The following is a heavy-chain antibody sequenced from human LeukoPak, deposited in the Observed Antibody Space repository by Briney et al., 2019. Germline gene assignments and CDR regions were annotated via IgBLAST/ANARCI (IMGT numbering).Heavy chain of an antibody. CDR1: GGSISSSNW. CDR2: INHSGST. Sequence: SETLSLTCAVSGGSISSSNWWSWVRQPPGKGLEWIGEINHSGSTNYNPSLKSRVTISVDTSKNQFSLKLSSVTAADTAVYYCAREGSGYYYYYYMDVWGKGTTVTVSS. V-gene: IGHV4-4*02. D-gene: IGHD3-3*01. CDR3: AREGSGYYYYYYMDV. J-gene: IGHJ6*03.